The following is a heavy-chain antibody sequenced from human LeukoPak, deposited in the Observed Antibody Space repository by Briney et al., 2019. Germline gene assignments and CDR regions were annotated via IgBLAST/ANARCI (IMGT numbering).Heavy chain of an antibody. CDR1: GGSISSSSYY. CDR3: ARDSAVPGAITMVRGVIILGTENWFDP. D-gene: IGHD3-10*01. CDR2: IYYSGST. J-gene: IGHJ5*02. V-gene: IGHV4-39*07. Sequence: PSETLSLTCTVSGGSISSSSYYWGWIRQPPGKGLEWIGSIYYSGSTYYNPSLKSRVTISVDTSKNRFSLKLSSVTAADTAVYYCARDSAVPGAITMVRGVIILGTENWFDPWGQGTLVTVSS.